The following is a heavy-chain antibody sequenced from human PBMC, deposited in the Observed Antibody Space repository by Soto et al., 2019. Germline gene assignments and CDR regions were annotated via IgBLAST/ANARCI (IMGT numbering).Heavy chain of an antibody. CDR1: GFTFSSYA. D-gene: IGHD3-22*01. J-gene: IGHJ4*02. CDR3: AKGPDYDSSGYHTYLGY. CDR2: ISGSGGTT. Sequence: EVQLLESGGGLVQPGGSLRLSCAASGFTFSSYAMTWVRQAPGKGLEWVSGISGSGGTTYYADSVKGRFTISRDNSTNSQYLQMNSLRAEDTAVYYCAKGPDYDSSGYHTYLGYWGQGTLVTVSS. V-gene: IGHV3-23*01.